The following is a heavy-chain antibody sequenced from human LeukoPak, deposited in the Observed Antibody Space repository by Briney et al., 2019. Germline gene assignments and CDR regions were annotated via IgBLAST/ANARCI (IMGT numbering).Heavy chain of an antibody. CDR1: GDSISSFY. CDR2: IYYSGST. J-gene: IGHJ5*02. D-gene: IGHD5-18*01. V-gene: IGHV4-59*08. CDR3: ARVLYGYRSNWFDP. Sequence: SETLSLTCTVSGDSISSFYWSWIRQPPGKGLEWIGHIYYSGSTNYNPSLKSRVTISVDTSKNQFSLKLSSVTAADTAVYYCARVLYGYRSNWFDPWGQGTLVTVSS.